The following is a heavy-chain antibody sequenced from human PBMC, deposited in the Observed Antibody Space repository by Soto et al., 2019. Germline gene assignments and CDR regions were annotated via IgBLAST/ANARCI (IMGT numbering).Heavy chain of an antibody. CDR2: IYYSGST. CDR3: ARERGAAAGLHSSFCMDV. J-gene: IGHJ6*02. V-gene: IGHV4-30-4*01. CDR1: GGSISSGDYY. D-gene: IGHD2-2*01. Sequence: SETLSLTCTVSGGSISSGDYYWSWIRQPPGKGLEWIGYIYYSGSTYYNPSLKSRVTISVDTSKNQFSLKLSSVTAAGTAVYNSARERGAAAGLHSSFCMDVWGQGTTVTVS.